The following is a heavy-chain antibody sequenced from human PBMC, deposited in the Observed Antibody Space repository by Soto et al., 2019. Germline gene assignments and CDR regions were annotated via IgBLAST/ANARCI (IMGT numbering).Heavy chain of an antibody. D-gene: IGHD3-16*01. V-gene: IGHV1-24*01. J-gene: IGHJ3*02. CDR2: FDPEDGEP. Sequence: QVQLVQSGAEVKKPGASVKVSCKVSGYTLTELSMHWVRQAPGKGLEWMGGFDPEDGEPIYAQKFKGRDSMTEDTSTDTAYTELSSRRSEDTAVYYCATDLGGLDVKDAFDIWGQGTMVTVSS. CDR3: ATDLGGLDVKDAFDI. CDR1: GYTLTELS.